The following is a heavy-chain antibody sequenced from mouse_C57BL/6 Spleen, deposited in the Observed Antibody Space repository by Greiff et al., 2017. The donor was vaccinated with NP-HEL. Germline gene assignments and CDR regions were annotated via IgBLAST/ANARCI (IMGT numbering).Heavy chain of an antibody. CDR3: ARHNYGIYYYAMDY. CDR2: IWSDGST. D-gene: IGHD2-1*01. V-gene: IGHV2-6-1*01. J-gene: IGHJ4*01. CDR1: GFSLTSYG. Sequence: QVQLKESGPGLVAPSQSLSITCTVSGFSLTSYGVHWVRQPPGKGLEWLVVIWSDGSTTYNSALKSRLSISKDNSKSQVFLKMNSLQTDDTAMYYCARHNYGIYYYAMDYWGQGTSVTVSS.